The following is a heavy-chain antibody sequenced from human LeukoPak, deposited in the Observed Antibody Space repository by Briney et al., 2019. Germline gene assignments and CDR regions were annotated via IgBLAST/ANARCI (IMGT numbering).Heavy chain of an antibody. D-gene: IGHD3-16*01. J-gene: IGHJ4*02. CDR1: GDSISSYY. Sequence: SETLSLTCTVSGDSISSYYWSWIRQPPGKGLEWIGYIYYSGTTNYNPSLKSRVTISVDTSKNQFSLKLSSVTAADTAVYYCARGRNRGVVDYWGQGTLVTVSS. CDR2: IYYSGTT. V-gene: IGHV4-59*12. CDR3: ARGRNRGVVDY.